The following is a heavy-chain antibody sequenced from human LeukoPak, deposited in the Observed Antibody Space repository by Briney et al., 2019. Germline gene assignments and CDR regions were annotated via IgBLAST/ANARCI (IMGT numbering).Heavy chain of an antibody. CDR1: GGSISSYY. CDR2: IYSSGTT. D-gene: IGHD6-19*01. V-gene: IGHV4-4*07. Sequence: KPSETLSLTCTVFGGSISSYYWSWIRQPAGKGLEWIGRIYSSGTTNYNPSLKSRVTTSVDTSKKQFSLKLTSVTAADTAVYYCARVTSYISGWYLSFDHWGQGALVTVSS. CDR3: ARVTSYISGWYLSFDH. J-gene: IGHJ4*02.